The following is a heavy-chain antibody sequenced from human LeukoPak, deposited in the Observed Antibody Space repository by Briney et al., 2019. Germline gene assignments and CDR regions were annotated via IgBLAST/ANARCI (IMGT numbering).Heavy chain of an antibody. D-gene: IGHD5-18*01. Sequence: GRSLRLSCAASGFTFDDYAMHWVRQAPGKGLEWVSGISWNSVSIGYADSVKGRFTISRDNAKNSLYLQTNSLRAEDTALYYCAKDYYRNSYGYAAFDYWGQGTLVTVSS. CDR3: AKDYYRNSYGYAAFDY. J-gene: IGHJ4*02. V-gene: IGHV3-9*01. CDR2: ISWNSVSI. CDR1: GFTFDDYA.